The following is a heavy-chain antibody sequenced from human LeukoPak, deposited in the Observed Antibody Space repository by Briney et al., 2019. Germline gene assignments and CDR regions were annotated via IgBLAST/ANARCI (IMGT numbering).Heavy chain of an antibody. J-gene: IGHJ4*02. V-gene: IGHV3-15*07. CDR3: TTEMSSGWYGFDY. CDR1: GFTFSNAW. D-gene: IGHD6-19*01. Sequence: GGSLRLSCAASGFTFSNAWMNWVRQAPGKGLEWVGRIKSKTDGGTTDYAAPVKGRFTISRDDSKNTLYLQMNSLKTEDTAVYYCTTEMSSGWYGFDYWGQGTLVTVSS. CDR2: IKSKTDGGTT.